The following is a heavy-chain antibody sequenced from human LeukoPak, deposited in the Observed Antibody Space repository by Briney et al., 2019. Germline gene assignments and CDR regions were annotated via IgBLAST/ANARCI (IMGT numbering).Heavy chain of an antibody. CDR1: GYTFTSYY. CDR3: ARDRRRAYYYDSSGYSPFEY. Sequence: WASVKVSCKASGYTFTSYYMHWVRQAPGQGLEWMGIINPSGGSTSYAQKFQGRVTMTRDTSTSTVYMELSSLRSEDTAVYYCARDRRRAYYYDSSGYSPFEYWGQGTLVTVSS. V-gene: IGHV1-46*01. CDR2: INPSGGST. J-gene: IGHJ4*02. D-gene: IGHD3-22*01.